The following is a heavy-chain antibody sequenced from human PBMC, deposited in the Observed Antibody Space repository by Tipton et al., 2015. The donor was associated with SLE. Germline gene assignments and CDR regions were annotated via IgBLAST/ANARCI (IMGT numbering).Heavy chain of an antibody. Sequence: TLSLTCTVSGGSISTSSYYWAWIRQPPGKGLECIGNINYSGTTSYNPSLKSRVTMSVDTSKNQFSLKLSSVTAADTAVYYCARLPSIHSGGYYYGMDVWGQGTTVTVSS. J-gene: IGHJ6*02. CDR3: ARLPSIHSGGYYYGMDV. D-gene: IGHD3-22*01. CDR2: INYSGTT. V-gene: IGHV4-39*07. CDR1: GGSISTSSYY.